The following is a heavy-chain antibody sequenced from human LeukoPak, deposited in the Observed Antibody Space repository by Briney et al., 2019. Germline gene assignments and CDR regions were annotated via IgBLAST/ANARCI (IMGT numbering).Heavy chain of an antibody. CDR3: VGGDY. CDR1: GFTFSSYA. CDR2: INQDGSDK. V-gene: IGHV3-7*01. J-gene: IGHJ4*02. Sequence: GGSLRLSCAASGFTFSSYAMHWVRQAPGKGLECVANINQDGSDKYYVDSVKGRFTISRDNTKNSLYLQMNSLRAEDTAVYYCVGGDYWGQGTLVTVSS.